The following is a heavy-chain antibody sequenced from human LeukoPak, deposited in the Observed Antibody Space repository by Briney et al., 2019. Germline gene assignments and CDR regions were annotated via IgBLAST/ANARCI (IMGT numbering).Heavy chain of an antibody. V-gene: IGHV4-4*07. CDR3: ARDFAYNWNYYYYYYMDV. D-gene: IGHD1-20*01. J-gene: IGHJ6*03. Sequence: SETLSLTCTVSGGSISSYYWSGIRQPAGKGLEWIGRSYTSGSTNYNPSLKSRVTMSVDTSKNQFSLKLSSVTAADTAVYYCARDFAYNWNYYYYYYMDVWGKGTTVTVSS. CDR2: SYTSGST. CDR1: GGSISSYY.